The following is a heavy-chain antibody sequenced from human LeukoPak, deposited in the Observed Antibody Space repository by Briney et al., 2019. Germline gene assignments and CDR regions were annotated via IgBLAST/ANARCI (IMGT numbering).Heavy chain of an antibody. CDR1: GFTFSSYT. D-gene: IGHD3-22*01. CDR3: AKGNFESSGYYSNYFDY. CDR2: ISGSGGTT. V-gene: IGHV3-23*01. Sequence: GGSLRLSCAASGFTFSSYTMSWVRQVPGKGLSWVSHISGSGGTTHYADSVKGRFTISRDNSKNTLYLQMNSLRAEDTAVYYCAKGNFESSGYYSNYFDYWGQGTLVTVSS. J-gene: IGHJ4*02.